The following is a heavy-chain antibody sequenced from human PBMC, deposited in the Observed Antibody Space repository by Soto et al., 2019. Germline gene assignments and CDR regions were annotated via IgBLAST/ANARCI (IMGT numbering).Heavy chain of an antibody. Sequence: QVQVVQSGAEVKKPESSVKVSCKPSGGTFNTYPVNWVRLAPGHGLEWMGRFIPILDMANYAQKFQDSVTITADRSTFTAYMELNSLPSDDTAVYYCAITYCRDNSCPRDFDFWGPGTRVTVSS. J-gene: IGHJ4*02. V-gene: IGHV1-69*02. CDR1: GGTFNTYP. D-gene: IGHD2-21*01. CDR2: FIPILDMA. CDR3: AITYCRDNSCPRDFDF.